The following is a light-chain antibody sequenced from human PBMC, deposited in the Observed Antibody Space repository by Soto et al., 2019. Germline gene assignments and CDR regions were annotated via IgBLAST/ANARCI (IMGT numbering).Light chain of an antibody. V-gene: IGKV1-9*01. CDR3: QQLHGYPIT. Sequence: ILLTQSPSSLSASVGDRVTITCRASQGIDTSLAWYQQKPGKAPKLLIYAASNFQSGVPSRFSGSGSGTHFTLTISSLQPEDFATYYCQQLHGYPITFGPGTRLEI. J-gene: IGKJ5*01. CDR2: AAS. CDR1: QGIDTS.